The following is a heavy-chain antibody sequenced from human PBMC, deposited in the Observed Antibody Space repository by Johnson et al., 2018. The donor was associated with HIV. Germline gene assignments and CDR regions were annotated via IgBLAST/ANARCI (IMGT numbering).Heavy chain of an antibody. Sequence: VQLVESGGGLVQPGGSLRLSCAASGFTFSSYAMNWVRQAPGKGLEWVSRIIRDATTAIYADSVKGRFTISRDNAKNTLYLQMDSLRAEDTAVYYCTTGLMSAFDMWGQGTMVTVSS. J-gene: IGHJ3*02. D-gene: IGHD3-16*01. CDR2: IIRDATTA. CDR1: GFTFSSYA. CDR3: TTGLMSAFDM. V-gene: IGHV3-74*02.